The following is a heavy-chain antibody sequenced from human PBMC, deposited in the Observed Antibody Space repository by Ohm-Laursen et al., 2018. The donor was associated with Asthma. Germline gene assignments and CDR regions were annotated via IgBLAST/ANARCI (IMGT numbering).Heavy chain of an antibody. CDR1: GFSLSTTGVG. CDR2: IYWDDDK. Sequence: TQTLTLTCTFSGFSLSTTGVGVGWIRQPPGKALEWLALIYWDDDKRYSPSLRSRLSITKDTSKNQVVLTMTNMDPVDTATYYCARASYSGSYFYWFDPWGQGTLVTVSS. CDR3: ARASYSGSYFYWFDP. J-gene: IGHJ5*02. D-gene: IGHD1-26*01. V-gene: IGHV2-5*02.